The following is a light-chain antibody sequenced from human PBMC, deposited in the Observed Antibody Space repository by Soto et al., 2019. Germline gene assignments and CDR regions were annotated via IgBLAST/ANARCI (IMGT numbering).Light chain of an antibody. V-gene: IGLV2-14*01. CDR3: SSYSSSSTYV. CDR1: SSDVGGYNY. Sequence: QSALTQPASVSGSPGQSITISCTGTSSDVGGYNYVSWYQQHPGKAPKLMIYDVSNRPSGVSNRFSGSKSGNTASLTISGLQADYEADSYCSSYSSSSTYVFGTGSIVNVL. J-gene: IGLJ1*01. CDR2: DVS.